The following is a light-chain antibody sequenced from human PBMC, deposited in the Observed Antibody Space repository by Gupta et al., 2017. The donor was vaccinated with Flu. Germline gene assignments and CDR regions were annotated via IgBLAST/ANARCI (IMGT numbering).Light chain of an antibody. Sequence: DIQMTQSPSTLSASVGDEVTITCRASQTIAMWLAWYQQKPGEAPRLLIYKTSTLQNGVPSYFSGSGSGTXFTLTIXSRRSEDFATYYCQQELSHPYTFGXGTRVDIK. J-gene: IGKJ3*01. CDR1: QTIAMW. CDR3: QQELSHPYT. V-gene: IGKV1-5*03. CDR2: KTS.